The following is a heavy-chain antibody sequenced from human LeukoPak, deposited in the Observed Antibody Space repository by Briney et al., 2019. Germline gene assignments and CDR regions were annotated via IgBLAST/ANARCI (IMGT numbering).Heavy chain of an antibody. D-gene: IGHD6-19*01. V-gene: IGHV4-61*02. CDR2: IYTSGST. CDR3: ARSRYSSGWYDFDY. J-gene: IGHJ4*02. Sequence: SETLSLTCTVSGGSISSGSYYWSWIRQPAGKGLEWIGRIYTSGSTNYNPSLKSRVTISVDTSKNQFSLKLSSVTAADTAVYYCARSRYSSGWYDFDYWGQGTLVTVSS. CDR1: GGSISSGSYY.